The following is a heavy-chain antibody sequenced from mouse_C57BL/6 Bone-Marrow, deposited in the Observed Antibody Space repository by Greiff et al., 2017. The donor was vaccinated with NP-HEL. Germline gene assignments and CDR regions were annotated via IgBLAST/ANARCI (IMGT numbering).Heavy chain of an antibody. CDR1: GFTFSSYA. D-gene: IGHD2-4*01. V-gene: IGHV5-9-1*02. CDR2: ISSGGDYI. J-gene: IGHJ3*01. CDR3: TRDYYDYDGFAY. Sequence: EVMLVESGEGLVKPGGSLKLSCAASGFTFSSYAMSWVRQTPEKRLEWVAYISSGGDYIYYADTVKGRFTISRDNARNTLYLQMSSLTSEDTAMYYCTRDYYDYDGFAYWGQGTLVTVSA.